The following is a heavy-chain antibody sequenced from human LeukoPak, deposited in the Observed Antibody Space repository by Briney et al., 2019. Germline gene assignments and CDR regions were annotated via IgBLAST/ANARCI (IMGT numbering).Heavy chain of an antibody. Sequence: GGSLRLSCAASGFTFSSYAMSWVRQAPGKGLEWVSAISGSGGSTYYADSGKGRFTISRDNSKNTLYLQMNSLRAEDTAVYYCAKDKDIVVVPAAKAFDYWGQGTLVAVSS. D-gene: IGHD2-2*01. V-gene: IGHV3-23*01. J-gene: IGHJ4*02. CDR3: AKDKDIVVVPAAKAFDY. CDR2: ISGSGGST. CDR1: GFTFSSYA.